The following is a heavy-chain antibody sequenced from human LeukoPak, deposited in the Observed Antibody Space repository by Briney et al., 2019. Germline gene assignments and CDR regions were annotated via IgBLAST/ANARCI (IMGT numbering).Heavy chain of an antibody. CDR3: ARTIVYYDILTGYYAHYYFDY. J-gene: IGHJ4*02. V-gene: IGHV3-48*03. CDR1: GFTFSSYE. CDR2: VSSSGSTI. D-gene: IGHD3-9*01. Sequence: PGGSLRLSCAASGFTFSSYEMNWVRQAPGKGLEWVSYVSSSGSTIYYADSVKGRFTISRDNAKNSLYLQMDSLRAEDTAVYYCARTIVYYDILTGYYAHYYFDYWGQGTLVTVSS.